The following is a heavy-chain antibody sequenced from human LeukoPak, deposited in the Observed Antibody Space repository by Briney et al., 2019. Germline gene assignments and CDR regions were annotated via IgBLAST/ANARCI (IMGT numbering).Heavy chain of an antibody. J-gene: IGHJ4*02. D-gene: IGHD6-19*01. CDR1: GGSISSYY. CDR3: ASSYSSGWYRSFDY. V-gene: IGHV4-59*01. Sequence: KTSETLSLTCTVSGGSISSYYWSWIRQPPGKGLEWIGYIYYSGSTNYNPSLKSRVTISVDTSKNQFSLKLSSVTAADTAVYYCASSYSSGWYRSFDYWGQGTLVTVSS. CDR2: IYYSGST.